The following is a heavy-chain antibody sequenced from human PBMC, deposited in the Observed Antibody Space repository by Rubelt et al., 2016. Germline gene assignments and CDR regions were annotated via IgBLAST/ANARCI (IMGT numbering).Heavy chain of an antibody. CDR1: GFPFEDCV. CDR3: AKEVNGGSFDY. CDR2: ISWNSAML. V-gene: IGHV3-9*01. Sequence: PGRSLRLSCASSGFPFEDCVMHWVRQVPGKGLEWVSGISWNSAMLQYAASVKGRFTISRDNSKNSLYLQMNSLRTEDTALYYCAKEVNGGSFDYWGQGTLVTVSS. D-gene: IGHD3-16*01. J-gene: IGHJ4*02.